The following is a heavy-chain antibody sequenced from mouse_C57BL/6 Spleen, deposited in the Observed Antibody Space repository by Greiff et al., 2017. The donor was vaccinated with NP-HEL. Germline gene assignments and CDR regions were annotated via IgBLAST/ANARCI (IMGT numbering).Heavy chain of an antibody. J-gene: IGHJ4*01. CDR3: AREEGYYHYAMDY. D-gene: IGHD2-3*01. CDR1: GFSLTSYA. CDR2: IWTGGGT. V-gene: IGHV2-9-1*01. Sequence: VMLVESGPGLVAPSQSLSITCTVSGFSLTSYAISWVRQPPGKGLEWLGVIWTGGGTNYNSALKSRLSISKDNAKSQVFLKMNSLQTDDTARYYCAREEGYYHYAMDYWGQGTSVTVSS.